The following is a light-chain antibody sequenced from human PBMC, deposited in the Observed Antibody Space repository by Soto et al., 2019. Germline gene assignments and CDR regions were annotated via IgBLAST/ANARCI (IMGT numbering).Light chain of an antibody. Sequence: EIVMTQSPATLSVSPGERATLSCRASQSVSSNLAWYQQKPGQAPSLLIYGASTRATAIPARFSGSGSGTEFTLTISSLQSEDFALYYCQQYNNWPLTFGQGTRLEIK. CDR1: QSVSSN. J-gene: IGKJ5*01. V-gene: IGKV3-15*01. CDR3: QQYNNWPLT. CDR2: GAS.